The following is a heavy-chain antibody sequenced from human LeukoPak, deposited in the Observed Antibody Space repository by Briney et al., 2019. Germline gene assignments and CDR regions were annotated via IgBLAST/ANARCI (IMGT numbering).Heavy chain of an antibody. V-gene: IGHV3-48*04. D-gene: IGHD1-1*01. CDR3: VRDGNDGLNDWEY. CDR2: ISTGSSTT. J-gene: IGHJ1*01. CDR1: EFAFSTYN. Sequence: GGSLRLSCAASEFAFSTYNMNWVRQAPGKGLEWVSYISTGSSTTYYADSVKGRFTISRDNAKNSLYLQMNSLKAGDTALYYCVRDGNDGLNDWEYWGQGALVTVSS.